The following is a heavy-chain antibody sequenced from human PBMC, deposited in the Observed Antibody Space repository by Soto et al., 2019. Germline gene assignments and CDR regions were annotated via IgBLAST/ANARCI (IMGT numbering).Heavy chain of an antibody. D-gene: IGHD4-17*01. V-gene: IGHV5-51*01. Sequence: GESLKISCKGSGYSFTSYWIGWVRQMPGKGLEWMGIIYPGDSDTRYSPSFPGQVTISADKSISTAYLQWSSLKASDTAMYYCARLPTVMPDYYYYGMDVWGQGTTVTVSS. CDR1: GYSFTSYW. J-gene: IGHJ6*02. CDR2: IYPGDSDT. CDR3: ARLPTVMPDYYYYGMDV.